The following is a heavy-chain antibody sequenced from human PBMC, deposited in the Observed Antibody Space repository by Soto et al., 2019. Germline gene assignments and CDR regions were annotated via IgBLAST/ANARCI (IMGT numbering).Heavy chain of an antibody. V-gene: IGHV1-69*13. Sequence: SVKVSCKASGGTFSSDSFSWVRQAPGQGLEWMGGIIPMFDTPIYAQKFQDRVTITADESTSTAYMQLSSLRSGDTAVYYCARSGGLDRDFNYWSQGPLVTVSS. CDR2: IIPMFDTP. CDR3: ARSGGLDRDFNY. CDR1: GGTFSSDS. J-gene: IGHJ4*02. D-gene: IGHD2-15*01.